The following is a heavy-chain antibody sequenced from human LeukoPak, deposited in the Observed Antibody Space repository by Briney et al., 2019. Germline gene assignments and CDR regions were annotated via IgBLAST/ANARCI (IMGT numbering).Heavy chain of an antibody. CDR3: ARMKMVRGAPWGFDY. V-gene: IGHV3-74*01. CDR1: GFTFDDYG. Sequence: PGGSLRLSCAASGFTFDDYGMGWVRQTPGKGLVWVARIDSDGTTATYADSVKGRFTISRDNAKNTLYLQMNSLRAEDTALYYCARMKMVRGAPWGFDYWGQGTLVSVSS. CDR2: IDSDGTTA. D-gene: IGHD3-10*01. J-gene: IGHJ4*02.